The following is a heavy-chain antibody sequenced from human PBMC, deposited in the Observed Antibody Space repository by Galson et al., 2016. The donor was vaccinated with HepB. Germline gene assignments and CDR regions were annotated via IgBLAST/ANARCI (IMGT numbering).Heavy chain of an antibody. Sequence: SETLSLTCTVSGGSISSYYWSWIRQPPGKGLEWIGYIYYSGSTNYNPPLKSRVTISVDTSKNQFSLKLTSVTIADTAVYYCARTPSRGGMDVWGQGTTLTVSS. CDR2: IYYSGST. CDR1: GGSISSYY. J-gene: IGHJ6*02. D-gene: IGHD3-10*01. V-gene: IGHV4-59*01. CDR3: ARTPSRGGMDV.